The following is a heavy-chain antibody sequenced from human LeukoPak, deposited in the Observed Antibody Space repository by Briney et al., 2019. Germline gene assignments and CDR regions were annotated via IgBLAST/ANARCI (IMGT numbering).Heavy chain of an antibody. CDR3: ATDSSGSYYVEAFDI. CDR2: IIPIFGTA. D-gene: IGHD1-26*01. CDR1: GGTFSSYA. V-gene: IGHV1-69*13. Sequence: GASVKVSCKASGGTFSSYAISWVRQAPGQGLEWMGGIIPIFGTANYAQKFQGRVTITADESTSTAYMELSSLRSEDTAVYYCATDSSGSYYVEAFDIWGQGTMVTVSS. J-gene: IGHJ3*02.